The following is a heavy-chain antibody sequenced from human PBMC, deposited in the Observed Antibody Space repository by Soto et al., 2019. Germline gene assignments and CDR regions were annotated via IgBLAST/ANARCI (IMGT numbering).Heavy chain of an antibody. J-gene: IGHJ4*02. CDR2: IYYTGST. Sequence: QLQLQESGPGLVKPSETLSLTCTVSGGSISSSSYYWGWIRQPPGKGLEWIGSIYYTGSTYYNPSLKIRVPISVDTSKNQLSLKLSSVTAADTAVYFCACYGSGSYCATLLDYWGQVTLVTVSS. CDR3: ACYGSGSYCATLLDY. D-gene: IGHD3-10*01. V-gene: IGHV4-39*01. CDR1: GGSISSSSYY.